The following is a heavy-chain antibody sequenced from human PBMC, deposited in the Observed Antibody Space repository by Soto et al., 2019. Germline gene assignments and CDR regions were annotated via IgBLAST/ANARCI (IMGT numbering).Heavy chain of an antibody. Sequence: SGKVSCEASAYTFTSYYMHWVRQAPGQGLEWMGGIIPVFGTGIYAQKFQGRVTITADKSTNTAYMELSSLRSEETAVYFCARVGGTGGYTYGLDYWGQGTLVTVSS. J-gene: IGHJ4*02. V-gene: IGHV1-69*06. CDR1: AYTFTSYY. CDR2: IIPVFGTG. D-gene: IGHD5-18*01. CDR3: ARVGGTGGYTYGLDY.